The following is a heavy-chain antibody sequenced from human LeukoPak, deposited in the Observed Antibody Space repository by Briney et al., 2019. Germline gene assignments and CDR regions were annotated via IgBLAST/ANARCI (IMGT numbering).Heavy chain of an antibody. CDR3: ARPGRGGGPYSHFDY. Sequence: SETLSLTCTVSGGSISSSSYYWGWIRQPPGKGLEWIGTVYYSGSTYYNPSLKSRVTISVDTSKNQFSLKLSSVTAADTAVYYCARPGRGGGPYSHFDYWGQGTLVTVSS. J-gene: IGHJ4*02. CDR2: VYYSGST. CDR1: GGSISSSSYY. D-gene: IGHD3-22*01. V-gene: IGHV4-39*01.